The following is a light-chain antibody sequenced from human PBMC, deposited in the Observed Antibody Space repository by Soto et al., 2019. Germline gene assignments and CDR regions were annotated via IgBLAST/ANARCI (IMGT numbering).Light chain of an antibody. V-gene: IGKV1-5*01. J-gene: IGKJ1*01. CDR1: QSFXSW. CDR2: DAS. CDR3: QQYKSDSPT. Sequence: DIRLTQCASTLSASVGDRVTITCRASQSFXSWLAWYEQKPGKAPKVLXYDASSLESGVPSRLSGSGSGTEFTLTISSMQPYDFVTYYFQQYKSDSPTFGQGTKVDI.